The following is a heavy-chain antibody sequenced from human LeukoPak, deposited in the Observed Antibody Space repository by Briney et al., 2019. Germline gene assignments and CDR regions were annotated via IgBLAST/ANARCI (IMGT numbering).Heavy chain of an antibody. CDR1: GYNFTNSW. Sequence: GESLKISCKGSGYNFTNSWVAWVRQMPGKGLEWMGIIFPADSDTTYSPSFQGQVTISADKSIDTAYLQWSTLKASDTAMYYCARHGGRSGYQIAFDIWGQGILVTVSS. V-gene: IGHV5-51*01. CDR3: ARHGGRSGYQIAFDI. J-gene: IGHJ3*02. D-gene: IGHD3-22*01. CDR2: IFPADSDT.